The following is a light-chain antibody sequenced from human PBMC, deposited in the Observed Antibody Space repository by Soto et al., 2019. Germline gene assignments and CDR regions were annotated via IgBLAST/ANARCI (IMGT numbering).Light chain of an antibody. V-gene: IGLV2-8*01. Sequence: QSVLTHPPSASGSPGQSVTISCTGTSSDVGGYKYVSWYQQHPGKAPKLMIYEVSKRPSGVPDRFSGSKSGNTASLTVSGLQAEDEADYYCSSYAGSNNWVFGGGTKLTVL. CDR3: SSYAGSNNWV. CDR1: SSDVGGYKY. CDR2: EVS. J-gene: IGLJ3*02.